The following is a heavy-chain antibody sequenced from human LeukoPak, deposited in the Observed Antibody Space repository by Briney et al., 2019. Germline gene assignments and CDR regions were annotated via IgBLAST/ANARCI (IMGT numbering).Heavy chain of an antibody. Sequence: SETLSLTCTVSGGSISSYYWSWIRQPPGKGLEWIGEINHSGSTNYNPSLKSRVTISVDTSNNQFSLKLSSVTAADTAVYYCARGNSGYDPSRMDVWGQGTTVTVSS. V-gene: IGHV4-34*01. CDR1: GGSISSYY. CDR2: INHSGST. D-gene: IGHD5-12*01. CDR3: ARGNSGYDPSRMDV. J-gene: IGHJ6*02.